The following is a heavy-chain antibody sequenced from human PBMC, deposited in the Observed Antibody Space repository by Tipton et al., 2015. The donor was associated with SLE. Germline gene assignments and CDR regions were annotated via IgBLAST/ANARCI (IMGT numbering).Heavy chain of an antibody. CDR1: GGSISSYY. D-gene: IGHD3-22*01. CDR3: ARMHYYYDSSGYYCYFDY. Sequence: TLSLTCTVSGGSISSYYWSWIRQPPGKGLEWIGYNYYSGSTNYNPSLQSRVTISVGTSKNQFSLKLSSVTAADTAVYYCARMHYYYDSSGYYCYFDYWGQGTLVTVSS. CDR2: NYYSGST. V-gene: IGHV4-59*01. J-gene: IGHJ4*02.